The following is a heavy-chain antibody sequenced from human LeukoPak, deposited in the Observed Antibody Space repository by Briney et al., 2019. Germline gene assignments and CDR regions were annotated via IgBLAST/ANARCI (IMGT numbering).Heavy chain of an antibody. CDR2: IQQDGSEK. Sequence: GGSLRLSCAASGLTFSRHWMSWVRQAPGKGLEWVANIQQDGSEKYYVDSVKGRFTISRDNAKNLLYLQMNSLRAEDTAVYYRARGDYYDHSGSFNDAFDVWGQGTVVTVSS. CDR1: GLTFSRHW. CDR3: ARGDYYDHSGSFNDAFDV. J-gene: IGHJ3*01. V-gene: IGHV3-7*01. D-gene: IGHD3-22*01.